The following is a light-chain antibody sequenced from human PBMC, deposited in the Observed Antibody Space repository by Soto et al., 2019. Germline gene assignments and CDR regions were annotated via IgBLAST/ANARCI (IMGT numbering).Light chain of an antibody. V-gene: IGKV3-15*01. Sequence: EVVMKQSPATLSLSPGERATLSCRSSPSVRNGLAWYQQKPGQPPRLLIYDASTRATGIPARFSGSGFGTEFTLTISSLQSEDFAVYYCQQYAIRPPVTFGQGTRLDIE. CDR2: DAS. CDR3: QQYAIRPPVT. CDR1: PSVRNG. J-gene: IGKJ5*01.